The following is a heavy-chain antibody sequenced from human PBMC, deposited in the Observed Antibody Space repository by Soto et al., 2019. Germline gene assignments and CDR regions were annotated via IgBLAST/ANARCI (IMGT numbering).Heavy chain of an antibody. CDR1: GGSISSGGYY. Sequence: SETLSFTCTVSGGSISSGGYYWSWIRQHPGKGLEWIGYIYYSGSTYYNPSLKSRVTISVDTSKNQFSLKLSSVTAADTAVYYCARDRPYYYGSGSHNWFDPWGQGTLVTVSS. CDR3: ARDRPYYYGSGSHNWFDP. J-gene: IGHJ5*02. D-gene: IGHD3-10*01. V-gene: IGHV4-31*03. CDR2: IYYSGST.